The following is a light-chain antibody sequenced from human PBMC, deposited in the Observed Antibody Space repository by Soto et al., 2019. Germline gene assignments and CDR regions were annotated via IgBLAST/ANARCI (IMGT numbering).Light chain of an antibody. CDR1: SSDAGAYNY. CDR3: SSFTNSNTPVV. Sequence: QSALTQPASVSGSLGQSITISCSGTSSDAGAYNYVSWYQQHPGRPPQLVIYDVYNRPSGVSNRFSGSKSGSTASLTISGLQAEDEADYYCSSFTNSNTPVVFGGGTKLTVL. V-gene: IGLV2-14*01. CDR2: DVY. J-gene: IGLJ2*01.